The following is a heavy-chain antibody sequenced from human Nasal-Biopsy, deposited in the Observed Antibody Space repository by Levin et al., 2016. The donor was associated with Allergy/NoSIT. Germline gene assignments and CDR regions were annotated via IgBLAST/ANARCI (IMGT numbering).Heavy chain of an antibody. D-gene: IGHD4-17*01. CDR2: IRKKVNSYTT. V-gene: IGHV3-72*01. Sequence: GESLKISCAASGFTFSDHYMDWVRQAPGKGLEWVGRIRKKVNSYTTEYAASVKGRLTISRDDSKNCLYLQMDSLKTEDSAVYYCARVLSVRRSGTDYGNHDHWGQGTLVTVSS. CDR3: ARVLSVRRSGTDYGNHDH. CDR1: GFTFSDHY. J-gene: IGHJ4*02.